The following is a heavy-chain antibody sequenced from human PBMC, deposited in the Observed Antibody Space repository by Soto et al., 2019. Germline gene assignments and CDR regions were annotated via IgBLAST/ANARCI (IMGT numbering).Heavy chain of an antibody. Sequence: GASVKVSCKASGYTFTSFYIHWVRQAPGQGLEWMGMINPGDSSTNYATKLQGRVTITRDTSTSTVYVELSGLKSDDTAVYYCATYLFGGATPLDFWGQGTLVTSPQ. CDR2: INPGDSST. D-gene: IGHD3-3*01. CDR3: ATYLFGGATPLDF. J-gene: IGHJ4*02. CDR1: GYTFTSFY. V-gene: IGHV1-46*04.